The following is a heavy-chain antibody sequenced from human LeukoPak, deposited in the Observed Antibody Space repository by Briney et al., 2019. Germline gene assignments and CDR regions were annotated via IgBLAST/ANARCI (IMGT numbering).Heavy chain of an antibody. Sequence: ASLKVSCKASGYTFTSYYMHWVRQAPGQGLEWMGIINPSGGSTSYAQKFQGRVTMTRDMSTSTVYMELSSLRSEDTAVYYCARDPQIRGYSGYEDDAFDIWGQGTMVTVSS. J-gene: IGHJ3*02. CDR3: ARDPQIRGYSGYEDDAFDI. CDR1: GYTFTSYY. D-gene: IGHD5-12*01. CDR2: INPSGGST. V-gene: IGHV1-46*01.